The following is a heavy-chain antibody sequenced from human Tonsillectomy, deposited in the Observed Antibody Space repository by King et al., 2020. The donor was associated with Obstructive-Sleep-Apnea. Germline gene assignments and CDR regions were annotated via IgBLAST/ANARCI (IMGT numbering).Heavy chain of an antibody. J-gene: IGHJ5*02. V-gene: IGHV1-69*09. Sequence: VQLVESGAEVKKPGSSVKGSCKASGGTFSSYAFSWVRQAPGQALEWMGRIIPSLGVKNYAQQFQGRVTLTADESTSTAYMELSSLRSGDTAMYYCAKQSSSTWYAWFDPWGQGTLVTVSS. CDR1: GGTFSSYA. D-gene: IGHD6-13*01. CDR3: AKQSSSTWYAWFDP. CDR2: IIPSLGVK.